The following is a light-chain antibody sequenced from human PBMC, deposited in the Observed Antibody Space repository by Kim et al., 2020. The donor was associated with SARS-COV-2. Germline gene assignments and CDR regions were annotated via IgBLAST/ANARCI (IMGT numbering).Light chain of an antibody. Sequence: RFTIPCTGSSSNFGADYDVHWYQHLPGAPPTLLIYGDSNRPSGGPDRFSGSKSGTSASLAITGLQAEDEADYYCQSYDTGLSAWVFGGGTQLTVL. V-gene: IGLV1-40*01. J-gene: IGLJ3*02. CDR2: GDS. CDR1: SSNFGADYD. CDR3: QSYDTGLSAWV.